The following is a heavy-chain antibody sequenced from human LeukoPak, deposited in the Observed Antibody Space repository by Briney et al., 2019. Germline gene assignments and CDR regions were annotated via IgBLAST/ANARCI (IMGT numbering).Heavy chain of an antibody. V-gene: IGHV4-31*03. CDR2: IYYSGST. Sequence: SETLSLTCTVSGGSISSGGYYWSWIRQHPGKGLEWIGYIYYSGSTYYNPSLKSRVTISVDTSKNQFSLKLSSVTAADTAVHYCASSDPLRYYYGMDVWGQGTTVTVSS. J-gene: IGHJ6*02. CDR3: ASSDPLRYYYGMDV. CDR1: GGSISSGGYY.